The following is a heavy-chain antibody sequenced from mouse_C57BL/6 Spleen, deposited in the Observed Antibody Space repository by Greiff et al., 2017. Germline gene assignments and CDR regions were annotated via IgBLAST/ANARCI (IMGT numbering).Heavy chain of an antibody. CDR3: ARLTGTGYFDV. CDR2: INPGSGGT. CDR1: GYAFTNYL. Sequence: VQLKESGAELVRPGTSVKVSCKASGYAFTNYLIEWVKQRPGQGLEWIGVINPGSGGTNYNEKFKGKATLTADKSSSTAYMQLSSLTSEDSAVYFCARLTGTGYFDVWGTGTTVTVSS. J-gene: IGHJ1*03. D-gene: IGHD4-1*01. V-gene: IGHV1-54*01.